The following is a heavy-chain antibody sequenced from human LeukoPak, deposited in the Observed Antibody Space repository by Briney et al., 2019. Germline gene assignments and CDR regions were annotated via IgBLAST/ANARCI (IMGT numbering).Heavy chain of an antibody. CDR2: INHSGST. CDR3: AGEQNYGDYSTGP. D-gene: IGHD4-17*01. CDR1: GGSFSGYY. V-gene: IGHV4-34*01. Sequence: SETLSLTCAVYGGSFSGYYWSWIRQPPGKGLEWIGEINHSGSTNYNPSLKSRVTISVDTSKNQFSLKLSSVTAADTAVYYCAGEQNYGDYSTGPWGQGTLVTVSS. J-gene: IGHJ5*02.